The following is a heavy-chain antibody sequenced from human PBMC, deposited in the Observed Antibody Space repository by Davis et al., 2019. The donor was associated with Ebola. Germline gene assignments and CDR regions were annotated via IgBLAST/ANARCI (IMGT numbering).Heavy chain of an antibody. V-gene: IGHV3-33*01. D-gene: IGHD3-10*01. CDR1: GFTFSSYG. CDR3: ARDWARITMVRGVLRAGMDV. CDR2: IWYDGSNK. Sequence: GESLKISCAASGFTFSSYGMHWVRQAPGKGLEWVAVIWYDGSNKYYADSVKGRFTISRDNSKNTLYLQMNSLRAEDTAVYYCARDWARITMVRGVLRAGMDVWGQGTTVTVSS. J-gene: IGHJ6*02.